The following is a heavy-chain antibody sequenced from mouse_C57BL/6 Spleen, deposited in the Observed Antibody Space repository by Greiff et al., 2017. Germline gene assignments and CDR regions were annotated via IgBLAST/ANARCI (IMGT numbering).Heavy chain of an antibody. CDR2: ISSGGSYT. J-gene: IGHJ3*01. CDR3: ARHIEHGAQSTGFAY. V-gene: IGHV5-6*01. D-gene: IGHD3-2*02. CDR1: GFTFSSYG. Sequence: EVMLVESGGDLVKPGGSLKLSCAASGFTFSSYGMSWVRQTPDKRLEWVATISSGGSYTYYPDSVKGRFTISRDNAKNTLYLQMSSLQSEDTAMYYCARHIEHGAQSTGFAYWGQGTLVTVSA.